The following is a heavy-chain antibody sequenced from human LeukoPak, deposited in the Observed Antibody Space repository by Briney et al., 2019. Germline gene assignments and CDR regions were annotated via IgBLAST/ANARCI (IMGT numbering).Heavy chain of an antibody. CDR3: ARDKAHPLVLKVGAAFDI. D-gene: IGHD1-26*01. CDR2: ISAYNGNT. Sequence: ASVKVSCKASGYTFTSYGISWVRQAPGQGLEWMGWISAYNGNTNYAQKLQGRVTMTTDTSTSTAYMELRSLRSDDTAVYYCARDKAHPLVLKVGAAFDIWGQGTMVTVSS. CDR1: GYTFTSYG. J-gene: IGHJ3*02. V-gene: IGHV1-18*01.